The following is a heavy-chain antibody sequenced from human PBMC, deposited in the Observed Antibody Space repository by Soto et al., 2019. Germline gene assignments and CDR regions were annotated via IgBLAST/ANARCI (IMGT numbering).Heavy chain of an antibody. J-gene: IGHJ6*02. Sequence: ESLKISCKGSGYSFTSYWISWVRQMPGKGLEWMGRIDPSDSYTNYSPSFQGHVTISADKSISTAYLQWSSLKASDTAMYYCARFTIAARPPYYYYYYGMDVWGQGTTVTVSS. D-gene: IGHD6-6*01. V-gene: IGHV5-10-1*01. CDR2: IDPSDSYT. CDR1: GYSFTSYW. CDR3: ARFTIAARPPYYYYYYGMDV.